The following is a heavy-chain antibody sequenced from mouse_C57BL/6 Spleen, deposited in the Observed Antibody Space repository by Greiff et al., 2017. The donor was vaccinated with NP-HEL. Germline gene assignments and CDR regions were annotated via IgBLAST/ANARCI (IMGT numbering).Heavy chain of an antibody. CDR3: ARSRNWDDYYAMDY. Sequence: EVQLQQSGPELVKPGASVKISCKASGYTFTDYYMNWVKQSHGKSLEWIGDINPNNGGTSYNQKFKGKATLTVDKSSSTAYMELRSLTSEGSAVYYWARSRNWDDYYAMDYWGQGTSVTVSS. J-gene: IGHJ4*01. D-gene: IGHD4-1*01. CDR2: INPNNGGT. CDR1: GYTFTDYY. V-gene: IGHV1-26*01.